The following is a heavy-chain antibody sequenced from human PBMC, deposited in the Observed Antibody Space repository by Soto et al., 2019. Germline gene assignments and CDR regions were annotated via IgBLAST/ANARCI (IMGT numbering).Heavy chain of an antibody. J-gene: IGHJ4*02. CDR3: ARSTHFYGSSGYSYYFDY. CDR1: GGSVTSGGFS. Sequence: SETLCLTCAVSGGSVTSGGFSWSWVRQPPGKGLEWIGHIHQRGSIYYNPSLKSRVTISVDRSKNQFSLKLNSVTAADTAVYYCARSTHFYGSSGYSYYFDYWGQGTQVTVS. D-gene: IGHD3-22*01. CDR2: IHQRGSI. V-gene: IGHV4-30-2*01.